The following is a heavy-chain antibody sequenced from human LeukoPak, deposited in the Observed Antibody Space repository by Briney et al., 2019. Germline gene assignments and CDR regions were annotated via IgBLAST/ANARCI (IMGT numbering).Heavy chain of an antibody. V-gene: IGHV3-33*06. Sequence: GRSLRLSCVASGFTFSHYGMHWVRQAPAAGLAGVAVIWSDASDKYYASSVKGRFTISRDNSKKTLYLQMNSLRAEDTAVYYCAKDVERGFDYSNSLDYGGQGIRVTVSS. CDR2: IWSDASDK. D-gene: IGHD4-11*01. J-gene: IGHJ4*02. CDR3: AKDVERGFDYSNSLDY. CDR1: GFTFSHYG.